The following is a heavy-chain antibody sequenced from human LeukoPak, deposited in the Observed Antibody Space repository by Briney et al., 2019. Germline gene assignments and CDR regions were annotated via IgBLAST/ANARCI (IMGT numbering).Heavy chain of an antibody. CDR3: ARWQYTISSGWFDP. V-gene: IGHV4-59*08. Sequence: SETLSLTCTVSGGSISGYYWSWIRQPPGKALEWIAYIDYSGDTNYNPSLQSRVTISVDPSKTQFSLKLSSVTAADTAVYYCARWQYTISSGWFDPWGQGTLVTVSS. CDR1: GGSISGYY. CDR2: IDYSGDT. J-gene: IGHJ5*02. D-gene: IGHD6-6*01.